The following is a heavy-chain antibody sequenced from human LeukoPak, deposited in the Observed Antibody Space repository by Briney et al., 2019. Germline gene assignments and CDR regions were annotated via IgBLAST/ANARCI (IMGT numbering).Heavy chain of an antibody. CDR2: IRSNGGDT. CDR1: GFTFREYS. Sequence: PGGSLRLSCAASGFTFREYSMSWVRPAPGKGLEWVSNIRSNGGDTYYTDSVKGRFTISRDNSKNTLYLEMNSLRAEDTAVYYCAKGGYTTWFDPWGQGTLVTVSS. J-gene: IGHJ5*02. V-gene: IGHV3-23*01. CDR3: AKGGYTTWFDP. D-gene: IGHD2-15*01.